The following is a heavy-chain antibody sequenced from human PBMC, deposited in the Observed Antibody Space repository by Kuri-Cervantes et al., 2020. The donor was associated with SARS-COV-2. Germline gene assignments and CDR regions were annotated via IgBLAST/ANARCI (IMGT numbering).Heavy chain of an antibody. J-gene: IGHJ6*02. D-gene: IGHD1-14*01. CDR3: ARDYPNLSYGMDV. V-gene: IGHV4-30-4*08. CDR2: IYYSGST. CDR1: GGSFSGYY. Sequence: SQTLSLTCAVYGGSFSGYYWSWIRQPPGKGLEWIGYIYYSGSTYYNPSLKSRVTISVDTSKNQFSLKLSSVTAADTAVYYCARDYPNLSYGMDVWGQGTTVTVSS.